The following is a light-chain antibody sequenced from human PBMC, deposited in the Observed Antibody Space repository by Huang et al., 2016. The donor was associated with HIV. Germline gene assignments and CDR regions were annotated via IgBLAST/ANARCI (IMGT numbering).Light chain of an antibody. CDR2: GAS. V-gene: IGKV3-20*01. Sequence: EIVLTQAPGTLSLSPGGGATLSRRASQSISSRHLAWYQQKPAQAPRLLIYGASTRATGIPDRFSGSGSGTDFTLTITRLEPEDFAVYYCQHYGSSPRPFGQGTRVEI. J-gene: IGKJ1*01. CDR3: QHYGSSPRP. CDR1: QSISSRH.